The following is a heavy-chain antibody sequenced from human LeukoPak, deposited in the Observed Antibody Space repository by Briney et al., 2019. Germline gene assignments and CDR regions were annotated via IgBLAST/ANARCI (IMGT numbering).Heavy chain of an antibody. CDR3: VKASVAVTTLGGHFDY. Sequence: GGFLRLSCAASGFSFTSYAMTWVRQAPGEGLEWVSSISGTGDSTNYADSVKGRLTISRDNSKNTLYLQMNSLRAEDTAVYYCVKASVAVTTLGGHFDYWGQGTLVTVSS. CDR1: GFSFTSYA. J-gene: IGHJ4*02. CDR2: ISGTGDST. V-gene: IGHV3-23*01. D-gene: IGHD4-17*01.